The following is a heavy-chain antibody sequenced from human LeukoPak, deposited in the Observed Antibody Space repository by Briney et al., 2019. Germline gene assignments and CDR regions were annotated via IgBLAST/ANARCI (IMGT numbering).Heavy chain of an antibody. Sequence: SETLSLTCTVSGGSISSSSYYWGWIRQPPGKGLEWIGSIYYSGSTYYNPSLKSRVTISVDTSKNQFSLKLSSVTAADTAVYYCARRSSSWYYFDYWGQGTLVTVSS. V-gene: IGHV4-39*01. CDR2: IYYSGST. CDR3: ARRSSSWYYFDY. J-gene: IGHJ4*02. CDR1: GGSISSSSYY. D-gene: IGHD6-13*01.